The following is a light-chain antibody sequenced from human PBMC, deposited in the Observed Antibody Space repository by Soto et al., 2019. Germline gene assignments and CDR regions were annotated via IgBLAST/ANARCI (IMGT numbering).Light chain of an antibody. V-gene: IGKV1-39*01. CDR1: QSISSY. J-gene: IGKJ1*01. Sequence: DIQMTQSPSSLSASVGDGVTITCRASQSISSYVSWYQQKPGKAPKLLIYAASRLESGVPSRFSGSRSGTDFTLTISSLQPEDFATYYCQQNFNFPRTFGQGTKVDIK. CDR3: QQNFNFPRT. CDR2: AAS.